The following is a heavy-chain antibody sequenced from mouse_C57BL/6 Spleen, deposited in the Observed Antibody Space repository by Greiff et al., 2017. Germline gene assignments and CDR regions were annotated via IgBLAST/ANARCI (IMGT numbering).Heavy chain of an antibody. Sequence: VQLVESGAELVRPGASVTLSCKASGYTFTDYEMHWVKQTPVHGLEWIGAIDPETGGTAYNQKFKGKAILTADKSSSTAYMELRSLTSEDSAVYYCTRLYGSSYGYFDVWGTGTTVTVSS. J-gene: IGHJ1*03. CDR2: IDPETGGT. D-gene: IGHD1-1*01. CDR3: TRLYGSSYGYFDV. CDR1: GYTFTDYE. V-gene: IGHV1-15*01.